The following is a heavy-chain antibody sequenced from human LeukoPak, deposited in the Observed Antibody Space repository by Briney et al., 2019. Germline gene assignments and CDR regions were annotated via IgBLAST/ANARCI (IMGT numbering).Heavy chain of an antibody. CDR2: ISGSGGST. CDR3: AKDDGSYLDY. Sequence: GGSLRLSCAASGFTFSSYAMTWVRQAPGKGLEWVSGISGSGGSTHYADSVKGRFTISRDNSKSTLYLQMNSLRAEDTALYYCAKDDGSYLDYWGQGTLITVSS. J-gene: IGHJ4*02. CDR1: GFTFSSYA. V-gene: IGHV3-23*01. D-gene: IGHD1-26*01.